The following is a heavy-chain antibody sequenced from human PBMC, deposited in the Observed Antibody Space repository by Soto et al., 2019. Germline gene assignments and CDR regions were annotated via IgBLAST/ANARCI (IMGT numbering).Heavy chain of an antibody. D-gene: IGHD5-12*01. CDR3: ARVATKGIYQYYYMDV. CDR2: ISSSSSTI. V-gene: IGHV3-48*01. CDR1: GFTFSSYS. J-gene: IGHJ6*03. Sequence: PGGSLRLSCAASGFTFSSYSMNWFRQAPGKGLEWVSYISSSSSTIYYADSVKGRFTISRDNAKNSLYLQMNSLRAEDTAVYYCARVATKGIYQYYYMDVWGKGTTVTVSS.